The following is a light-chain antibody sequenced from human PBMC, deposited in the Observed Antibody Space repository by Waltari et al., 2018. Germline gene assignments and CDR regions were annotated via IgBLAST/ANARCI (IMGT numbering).Light chain of an antibody. V-gene: IGLV1-40*01. J-gene: IGLJ2*01. Sequence: QSVLTQPPSVAGAPGQRVTISCTGSRSNIRAPYAVHGYQQIPGAAPKLLIYGNFNRPSGVPDRFSGSRSGTSASLAITGLQSEDEADYYCQSYDRLSANVIFGGGTRLTVL. CDR3: QSYDRLSANVI. CDR2: GNF. CDR1: RSNIRAPYA.